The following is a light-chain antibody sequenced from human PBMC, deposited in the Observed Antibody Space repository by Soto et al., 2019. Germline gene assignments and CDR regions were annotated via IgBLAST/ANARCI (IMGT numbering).Light chain of an antibody. Sequence: EIVMTQSPATLSLSPGQRATLSCRASQSVSSKLAWYQQRPGQAPRLLIYSASTRATGIPARFSGSGSGTEFTLTISSLQSEDFAVYYCQQYHNWPLTFGGGTKVDIK. V-gene: IGKV3-15*01. CDR1: QSVSSK. CDR2: SAS. CDR3: QQYHNWPLT. J-gene: IGKJ4*01.